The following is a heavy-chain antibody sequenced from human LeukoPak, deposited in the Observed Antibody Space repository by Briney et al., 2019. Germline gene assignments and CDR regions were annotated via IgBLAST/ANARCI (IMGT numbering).Heavy chain of an antibody. CDR1: GGSISSSGYY. CDR2: IYYSGST. CDR3: ASSAGIAAALSFDY. V-gene: IGHV4-39*07. J-gene: IGHJ4*02. D-gene: IGHD6-13*01. Sequence: SETLSLTCTVSGGSISSSGYYWGWIRQPPGKGLEWIASIYYSGSTYYTPSLKSRVTMSVDTPKNQFSRKLSSVTAADTAVYYCASSAGIAAALSFDYWGQGTLVTVSS.